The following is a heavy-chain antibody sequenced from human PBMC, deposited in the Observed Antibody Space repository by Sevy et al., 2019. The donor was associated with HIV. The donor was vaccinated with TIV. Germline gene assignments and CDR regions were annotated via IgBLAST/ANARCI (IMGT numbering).Heavy chain of an antibody. Sequence: ASVKVSCKASGYSFTKYFIHWVRQAPGQGLEWVGVINPSGGSKTYALKFQGRVSMTRDTSTNTVYMEVSSLRSEDTAVYYCARKGLAAASDYWGQGTLVTVSS. D-gene: IGHD5-18*01. CDR3: ARKGLAAASDY. CDR2: INPSGGSK. CDR1: GYSFTKYF. J-gene: IGHJ4*02. V-gene: IGHV1-46*01.